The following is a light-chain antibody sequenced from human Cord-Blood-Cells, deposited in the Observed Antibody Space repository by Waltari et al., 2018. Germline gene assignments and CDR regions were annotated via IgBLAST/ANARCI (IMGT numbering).Light chain of an antibody. CDR2: AAS. Sequence: DIRMTQSPSLLSASVGDRVTITCRASQSISSYLNWYQQKPGKAPKLLIYAASSLQSGVPSRFSGSGSGTDFTLTISSLQPEDFATYYCQQSYSTPFTFGQGTKVEIK. V-gene: IGKV1-39*01. CDR3: QQSYSTPFT. CDR1: QSISSY. J-gene: IGKJ3*01.